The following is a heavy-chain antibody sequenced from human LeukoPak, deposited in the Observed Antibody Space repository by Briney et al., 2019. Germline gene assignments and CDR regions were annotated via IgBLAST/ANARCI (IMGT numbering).Heavy chain of an antibody. CDR2: LSWKADIT. D-gene: IGHD3-10*01. Sequence: GGSLRLSCVACGFSLDDHGMRWVRQARGKGGGWDCCLSWKADITMYAHSGRGRFAVSRDNAKNSLYLQMTSLSVEDTALYSCVRDVSYGAFDIWGQGTRVTVPS. CDR1: GFSLDDHG. J-gene: IGHJ3*02. V-gene: IGHV3-20*04. CDR3: VRDVSYGAFDI.